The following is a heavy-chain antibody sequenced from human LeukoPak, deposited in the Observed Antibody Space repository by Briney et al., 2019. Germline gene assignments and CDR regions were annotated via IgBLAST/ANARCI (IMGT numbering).Heavy chain of an antibody. CDR2: INPNSGGT. CDR1: GYTFTGYY. D-gene: IGHD3-22*01. J-gene: IGHJ4*02. CDR3: ARPSDSSGYYDFDY. V-gene: IGHV1-2*06. Sequence: ASVKVSCKASGYTFTGYYMHWVRQAPGQGLEWMGRINPNSGGTNYAQKFQGRVTMTRDTSISTAYMELSRLRSDNTAVYYCARPSDSSGYYDFDYWGQGTLVTVSS.